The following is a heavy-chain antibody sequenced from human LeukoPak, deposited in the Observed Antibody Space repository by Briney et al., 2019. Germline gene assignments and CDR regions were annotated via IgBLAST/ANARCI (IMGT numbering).Heavy chain of an antibody. D-gene: IGHD3-10*01. V-gene: IGHV1-46*01. CDR2: INPSGGST. Sequence: ASVKVSCKASGYTFTSYYMHWVRQAPGQGLEWMGIINPSGGSTSYAQKFQGRVTMTRDTSTSTVYMELNSLRSEDTAVYYCARDNVWFGETAPSHFDYWGQGTLVTVSS. J-gene: IGHJ4*02. CDR3: ARDNVWFGETAPSHFDY. CDR1: GYTFTSYY.